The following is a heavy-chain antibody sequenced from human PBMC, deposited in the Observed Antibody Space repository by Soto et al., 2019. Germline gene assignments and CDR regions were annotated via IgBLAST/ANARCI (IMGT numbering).Heavy chain of an antibody. CDR3: ARGHYSGSYYVDAFDI. V-gene: IGHV3-53*01. D-gene: IGHD1-26*01. CDR2: IYSGGST. J-gene: IGHJ3*02. Sequence: GGSLRLSCAASGFTVSSNYMSWVRQAPGKGLEWVSVIYSGGSTYYADSVKGRFTISRDNSKNTLYLQMNSLRAEDTAVYYCARGHYSGSYYVDAFDIWGQGTMVTVSS. CDR1: GFTVSSNY.